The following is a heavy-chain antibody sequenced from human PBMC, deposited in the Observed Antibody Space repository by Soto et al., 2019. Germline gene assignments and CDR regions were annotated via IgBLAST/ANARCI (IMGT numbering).Heavy chain of an antibody. Sequence: EVQLVESGGGLVKPGGSLRVSCAASGFTFSNYNMIWVRQAPGKGLEWVASISGSGSYIYYADSVRGRFTISRDNANKSFFLKITALGAETTALYFCARYPRGHYGPWGKGTGVTVSS. CDR1: GFTFSNYN. CDR2: ISGSGSYI. D-gene: IGHD3-16*01. J-gene: IGHJ3*01. CDR3: ARYPRGHYGP. V-gene: IGHV3-21*01.